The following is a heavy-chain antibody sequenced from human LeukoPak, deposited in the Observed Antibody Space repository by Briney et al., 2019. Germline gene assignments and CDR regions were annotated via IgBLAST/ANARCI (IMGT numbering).Heavy chain of an antibody. CDR3: AKNIRDQLLCGFNY. V-gene: IGHV3-23*01. CDR2: ITGGGEST. Sequence: GGSLRLSCAASGFTFEASAMSWVRQAPRKGLGLVAVITGGGESTYYADSVKGRFTISRDNSKKTLFLQVNSLRAEDTAVYFCAKNIRDQLLCGFNYWGQGIVVTVSS. J-gene: IGHJ4*02. CDR1: GFTFEASA. D-gene: IGHD2-2*01.